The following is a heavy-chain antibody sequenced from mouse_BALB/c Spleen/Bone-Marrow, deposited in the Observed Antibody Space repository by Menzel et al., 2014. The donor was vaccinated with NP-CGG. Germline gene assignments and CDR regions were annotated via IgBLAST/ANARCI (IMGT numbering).Heavy chain of an antibody. CDR3: ASNWDYTMDY. J-gene: IGHJ4*01. CDR2: IWSGGST. CDR1: GFSLTSYG. D-gene: IGHD4-1*01. Sequence: VQLVESGPGLVQPSQSLSITCTVSGFSLTSYGVHWVRQSPGKGLEWLGVIWSGGSTDYNAAFISRLSITKDNSKSQVIFKMNSLQANDTAIYYCASNWDYTMDYWGQGTSVTVSS. V-gene: IGHV2-2*02.